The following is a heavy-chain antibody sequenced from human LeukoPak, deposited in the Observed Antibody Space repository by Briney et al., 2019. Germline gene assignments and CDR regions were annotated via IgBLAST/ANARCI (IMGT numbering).Heavy chain of an antibody. CDR1: GGSISSSSYY. CDR3: ARHCGSSGWYGDADWFDP. V-gene: IGHV4-39*01. D-gene: IGHD6-19*01. CDR2: IYYSGST. Sequence: SETLSLTCTVSGGSISSSSYYWGWIRQPPGKGLEWIGSIYYSGSTYYNPSLKSRVTISVDTSKNQFSLKLSSVTAADTAVYYCARHCGSSGWYGDADWFDPWGQGTLVTVSS. J-gene: IGHJ5*02.